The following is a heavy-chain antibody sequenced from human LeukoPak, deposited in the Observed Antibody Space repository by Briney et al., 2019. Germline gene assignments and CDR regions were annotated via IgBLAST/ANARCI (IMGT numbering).Heavy chain of an antibody. Sequence: SVKVSCKASGGTFGSYAISWVRQAPGQGLEWMGRIIPILGIANYAQKFQGRVTITADKSTSTAYMELSSLRSEDTAVYYCARQRDTAMVTKGDAFDIWGQGTMVTVSS. CDR2: IIPILGIA. CDR1: GGTFGSYA. V-gene: IGHV1-69*04. D-gene: IGHD5-18*01. CDR3: ARQRDTAMVTKGDAFDI. J-gene: IGHJ3*02.